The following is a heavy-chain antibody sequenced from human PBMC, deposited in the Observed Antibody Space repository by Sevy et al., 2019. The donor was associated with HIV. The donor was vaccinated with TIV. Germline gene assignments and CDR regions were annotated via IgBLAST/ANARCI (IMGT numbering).Heavy chain of an antibody. J-gene: IGHJ6*03. Sequence: GGSLRLSCAASGFTFSSYWMSWVRQAPGKGLEWVANIKQDGSEKYYVDSVKGRFTISRDNAKKSLFLQMNSLRAGDRAGYYCSRACGDLLWFGPCYYYMDVWGKGTTVTGSS. D-gene: IGHD3-10*01. CDR1: GFTFSSYW. CDR2: IKQDGSEK. V-gene: IGHV3-7*03. CDR3: SRACGDLLWFGPCYYYMDV.